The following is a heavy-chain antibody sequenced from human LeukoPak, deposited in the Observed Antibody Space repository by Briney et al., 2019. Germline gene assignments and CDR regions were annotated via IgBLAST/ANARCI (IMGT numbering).Heavy chain of an antibody. CDR2: IGYDGTNE. Sequence: GKSLRLSCAASEFTFSSYGMHWVRQAPGKGLEWVAVIGYDGTNEYHADSVRGRFTISRDNSKNTLYLQMNSLRAEDTAMYYCARGASTLWFGELLPSPPFDYWGQGTLVTVSS. D-gene: IGHD3-10*01. J-gene: IGHJ4*02. CDR3: ARGASTLWFGELLPSPPFDY. V-gene: IGHV3-33*01. CDR1: EFTFSSYG.